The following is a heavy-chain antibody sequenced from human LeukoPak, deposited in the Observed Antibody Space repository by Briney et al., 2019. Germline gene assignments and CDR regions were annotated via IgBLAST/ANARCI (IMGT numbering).Heavy chain of an antibody. CDR3: AKRDTSGWPPVGLGY. J-gene: IGHJ4*02. V-gene: IGHV3-64*01. D-gene: IGHD6-19*01. Sequence: GGSLRLSCAASGFTFSSYAMHWVRQAPGKGLEYVSAISSNGGSTYYANSVKGRFTISRDNSKNTLYLQMGSLRAEDMAVYYCAKRDTSGWPPVGLGYWGQGTLVTVSS. CDR1: GFTFSSYA. CDR2: ISSNGGST.